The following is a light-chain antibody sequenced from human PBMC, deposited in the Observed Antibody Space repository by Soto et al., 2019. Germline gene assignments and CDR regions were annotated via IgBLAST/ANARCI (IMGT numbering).Light chain of an antibody. CDR2: AAS. Sequence: DIQLTQSPSFLSASVGDRVTITCRASQGISSYLAWYQQKPGKAPKLLIYAASTLQSGVPSRFSDSESGTEFTLTISSLQPEDFATYYCQQHNSYPITFGQGTRLEIK. CDR3: QQHNSYPIT. J-gene: IGKJ5*01. CDR1: QGISSY. V-gene: IGKV1-9*01.